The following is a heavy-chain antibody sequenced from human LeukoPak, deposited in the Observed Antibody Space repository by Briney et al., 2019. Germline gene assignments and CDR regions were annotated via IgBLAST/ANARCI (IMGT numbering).Heavy chain of an antibody. CDR1: GFTFSNYN. D-gene: IGHD1-26*01. CDR2: ITFSSSTI. Sequence: GGSLRLSCAASGFTFSNYNMNWVRQARGKGLEWVSYITFSSSTIYYADSVKGRFTISRDNAKNSLSLQMNSLRAEDTAIYYCARGARKNLVGVTWKAFDIWGQGTMVTVSS. CDR3: ARGARKNLVGVTWKAFDI. J-gene: IGHJ3*02. V-gene: IGHV3-48*01.